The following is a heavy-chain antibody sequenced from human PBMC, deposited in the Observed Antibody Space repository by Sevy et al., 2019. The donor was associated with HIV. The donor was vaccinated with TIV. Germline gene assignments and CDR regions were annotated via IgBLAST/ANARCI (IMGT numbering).Heavy chain of an antibody. CDR2: IKQDGSEK. CDR3: ARGGYYYDSSGYHHDPFDY. V-gene: IGHV3-7*01. Sequence: GGSLRLSYAASGFTFSSYWMSWVRQAPGKGLEWVANIKQDGSEKYYVDSVKGRFTISRDNAKNSLYLQMNSLRAEDTAVYYCARGGYYYDSSGYHHDPFDYWGQGTLVTVSS. CDR1: GFTFSSYW. J-gene: IGHJ4*02. D-gene: IGHD3-22*01.